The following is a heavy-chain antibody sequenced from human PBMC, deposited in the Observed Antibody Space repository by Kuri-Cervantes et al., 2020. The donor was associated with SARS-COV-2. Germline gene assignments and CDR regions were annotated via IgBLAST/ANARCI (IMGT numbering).Heavy chain of an antibody. V-gene: IGHV4-30-2*01. D-gene: IGHD3-22*01. CDR3: ARADSSGYYYTGGFDY. J-gene: IGHJ4*02. CDR1: GGSISSGDYS. Sequence: SETLSLTCTVSGGSISSGDYSWSWIRQPPGKALQWIGYIYQGGHTYYSPSLMSRATISVDKSNNQFSLELTSVTAADTAVYYCARADSSGYYYTGGFDYWGQGTLVTVSS. CDR2: IYQGGHT.